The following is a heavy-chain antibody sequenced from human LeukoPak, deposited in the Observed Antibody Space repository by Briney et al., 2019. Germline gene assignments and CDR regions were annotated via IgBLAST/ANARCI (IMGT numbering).Heavy chain of an antibody. CDR1: GFTFSSYE. CDR3: ARVVDSSGYFLPLGY. CDR2: ISSSGSTI. Sequence: GGSLRLSCAASGFTFSSYEMNWVRQAPGKGLEWVSYISSSGSTIYYADSVKGRFTISRDNAKNSLYLQMNSLRAEDTAVYYCARVVDSSGYFLPLGYWGQGTLVTVSS. V-gene: IGHV3-48*03. J-gene: IGHJ4*02. D-gene: IGHD3-22*01.